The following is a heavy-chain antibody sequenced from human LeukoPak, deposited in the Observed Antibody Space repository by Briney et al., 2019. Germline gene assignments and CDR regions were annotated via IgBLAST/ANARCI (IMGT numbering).Heavy chain of an antibody. Sequence: PGGSLRLFCAASGFSFSNYAKRWVRQAPARGPEWVSSNRGDGETFYSASVKGRFILSRDDSRNTVYLELNNMRVEDTAIYYCARASWVPNADAVWWGQGTQVTVSS. J-gene: IGHJ4*02. CDR1: GFSFSNYA. CDR3: ARASWVPNADAVW. D-gene: IGHD1-1*01. V-gene: IGHV3-23*01. CDR2: NRGDGET.